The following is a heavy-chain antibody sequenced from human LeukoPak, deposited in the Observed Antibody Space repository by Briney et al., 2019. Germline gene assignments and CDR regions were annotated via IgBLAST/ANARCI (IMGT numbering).Heavy chain of an antibody. CDR2: ISRSGRTT. CDR3: ARVVGYALDY. Sequence: GGSLRLSCAASGFTFSSYEMTWVRQAPGKGLEWVLHISRSGRTTYYADSVKGRFSISRDNAKNSLNLHVNSLSVDDTAVYYCARVVGYALDYWGQGTLVTVSS. J-gene: IGHJ4*02. V-gene: IGHV3-48*03. D-gene: IGHD2-2*01. CDR1: GFTFSSYE.